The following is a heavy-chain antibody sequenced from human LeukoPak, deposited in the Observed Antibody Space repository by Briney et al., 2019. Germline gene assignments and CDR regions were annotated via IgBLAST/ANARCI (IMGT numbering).Heavy chain of an antibody. CDR1: GFTFSSYS. Sequence: PGGSLRLSCAASGFTFSSYSMNWVRQAPGKGLEWVSSISSSSSYIYYADLVKGRFTISRDNAKNSLYLQMNSLRAEDTAVYYCARSLAAAELATPYWGQGTLVTVSS. CDR3: ARSLAAAELATPY. V-gene: IGHV3-21*01. CDR2: ISSSSSYI. D-gene: IGHD6-13*01. J-gene: IGHJ4*02.